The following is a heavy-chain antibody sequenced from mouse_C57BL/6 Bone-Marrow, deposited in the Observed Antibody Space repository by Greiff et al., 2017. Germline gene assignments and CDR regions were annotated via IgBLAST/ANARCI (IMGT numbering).Heavy chain of an antibody. CDR3: AELGLRGYFDV. J-gene: IGHJ1*03. D-gene: IGHD4-1*01. CDR2: INPNNGGT. V-gene: IGHV1-26*01. Sequence: EVKLQPSGPELVKPGASVKISCKASGYTFTDYYMNWVKQSHGKSLEWIGDINPNNGGTSYNQKFKGKATLTVDKSSSTAYMELRSLTSEDSAVYYCAELGLRGYFDVWGTGTTVTVSS. CDR1: GYTFTDYY.